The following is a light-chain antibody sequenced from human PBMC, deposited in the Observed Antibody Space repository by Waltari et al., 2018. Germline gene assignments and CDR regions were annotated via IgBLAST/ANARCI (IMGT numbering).Light chain of an antibody. CDR3: MQALQTPLT. J-gene: IGKJ1*01. V-gene: IGKV2-28*01. CDR2: LGS. CDR1: QSLLHSNGYNY. Sequence: DIVMTQSPLSXPVTPGEPASISCRSSQSLLHSNGYNYLDWYLQKPGQSPQLLIYLGSNRASGVPDRFSGXGSGTDXTLKISRVEAEDVGVYYCMQALQTPLTXXQGTKVGIK.